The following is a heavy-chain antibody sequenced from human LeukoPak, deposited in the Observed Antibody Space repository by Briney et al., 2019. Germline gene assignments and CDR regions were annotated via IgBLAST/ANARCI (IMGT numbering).Heavy chain of an antibody. J-gene: IGHJ4*02. V-gene: IGHV1-24*01. CDR3: ATLTAEGLYCTNGVCLYFDY. D-gene: IGHD2-8*01. CDR2: FDPEDGET. CDR1: GYTLTELS. Sequence: GASVKVSCKVSGYTLTELSMHWVRQAPGKGLEWMGGFDPEDGETIYAQKFQGRVTMTEDTSTDTAYMELISLRSEDTAVYYCATLTAEGLYCTNGVCLYFDYWGQETLVTVSS.